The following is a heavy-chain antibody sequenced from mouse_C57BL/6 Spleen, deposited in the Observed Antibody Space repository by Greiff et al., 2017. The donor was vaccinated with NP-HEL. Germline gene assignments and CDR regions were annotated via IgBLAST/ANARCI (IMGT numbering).Heavy chain of an antibody. J-gene: IGHJ2*01. Sequence: EVQLQQSGPELVKPGASVKMSCKASGYTFTDYNMHWVKQSHGKSLEWIGYINPNNGGTSYNQKFKGKATLTVNKSSSTAYMELRSLTSEESAVYYCARENWAALDYWGQGTTLTVSS. CDR1: GYTFTDYN. CDR2: INPNNGGT. D-gene: IGHD4-1*01. V-gene: IGHV1-22*01. CDR3: ARENWAALDY.